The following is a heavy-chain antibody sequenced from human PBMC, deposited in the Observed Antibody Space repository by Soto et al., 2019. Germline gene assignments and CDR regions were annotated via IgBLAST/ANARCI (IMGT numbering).Heavy chain of an antibody. CDR3: ARPAPWRYGTTYSSGWYPHY. CDR1: GFTFSSYA. CDR2: ISYDGSNK. J-gene: IGHJ4*02. V-gene: IGHV3-30-3*01. D-gene: IGHD6-19*01. Sequence: WGSRRLSCAASGFTFSSYAMHWVRQAPGKGLEWVAVISYDGSNKYYADSVKGRFTISRDNSKNTLYLQMNSLRAENTAVYYCARPAPWRYGTTYSSGWYPHYWGQGTLVTDS.